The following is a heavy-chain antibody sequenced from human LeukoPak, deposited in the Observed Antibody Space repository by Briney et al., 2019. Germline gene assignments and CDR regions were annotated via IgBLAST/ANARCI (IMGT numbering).Heavy chain of an antibody. J-gene: IGHJ4*02. CDR3: ARDGLNTGSWYFDY. CDR1: GGSISSYY. Sequence: SETLSLTCTVSGGSISSYYWSWIRQPPGKGLEWIGSIYHSGSTYYNPSLKSRVTISVDTSKNQFSLKLSSVTAADTAVYYCARDGLNTGSWYFDYWGQGTLATVSS. CDR2: IYHSGST. V-gene: IGHV4-59*12. D-gene: IGHD1-26*01.